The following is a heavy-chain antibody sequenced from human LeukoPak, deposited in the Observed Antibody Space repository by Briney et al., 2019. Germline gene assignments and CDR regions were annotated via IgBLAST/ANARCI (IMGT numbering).Heavy chain of an antibody. D-gene: IGHD3-10*01. V-gene: IGHV3-20*04. CDR3: ARERSSRRYGSGSFYRGAFGY. J-gene: IGHJ4*02. Sequence: GGSLRLSCAASGFTFDDDGMNWVRQAPGKGLEWVSGINWNGGSAGFADSVKGRFTISRDNAKNSLYLQMNSLRAEDTAWYYCARERSSRRYGSGSFYRGAFGYWGQGTLVTVSS. CDR2: INWNGGSA. CDR1: GFTFDDDG.